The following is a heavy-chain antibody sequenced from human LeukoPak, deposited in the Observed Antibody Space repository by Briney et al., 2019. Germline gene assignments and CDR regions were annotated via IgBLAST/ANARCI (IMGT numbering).Heavy chain of an antibody. CDR1: GFTFSDYY. J-gene: IGHJ4*02. D-gene: IGHD3-10*01. CDR3: ARSRWAPYGSGSYAPPDY. V-gene: IGHV3-11*01. Sequence: GGSLRLSCAASGFTFSDYYMSWIRQAPGKGLEWVSYISSSGSTIYYADSVKGRFTISRDNAKNSLYLQMNSLRAEDTAVYYCARSRWAPYGSGSYAPPDYWGQGTLVTVSS. CDR2: ISSSGSTI.